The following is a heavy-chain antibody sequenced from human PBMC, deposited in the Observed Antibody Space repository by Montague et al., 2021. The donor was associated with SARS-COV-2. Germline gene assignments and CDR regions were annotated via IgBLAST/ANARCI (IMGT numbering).Heavy chain of an antibody. CDR3: ARGHRGCSGSSCNGGFRRGAFDF. Sequence: SETLSLTCAVYGGAFSGFYWSWIRQAPGKGLEWIGEINNSGSTNYNPSLKSRVTISLNTSKNQFSLNTYSLTAADTAVYFCARGHRGCSGSSCNGGFRRGAFDFWGQGTLVTVSS. CDR2: INNSGST. CDR1: GGAFSGFY. V-gene: IGHV4-34*01. D-gene: IGHD2-2*01. J-gene: IGHJ4*02.